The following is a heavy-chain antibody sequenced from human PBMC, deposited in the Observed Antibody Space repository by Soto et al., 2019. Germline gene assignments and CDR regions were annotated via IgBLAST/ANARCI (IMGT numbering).Heavy chain of an antibody. Sequence: PGGSLRLSCAASGFNVNRFYRSWVRQAPGKGLEWVSVIYSGGSTYYADSVKGRFTISRDNSKNTLYLQMNSLRAEDTAVYYCARDVWPPLYSSGWYGVGYYYGMDVWGQGTTVTVSS. CDR3: ARDVWPPLYSSGWYGVGYYYGMDV. V-gene: IGHV3-66*01. CDR2: IYSGGST. J-gene: IGHJ6*02. D-gene: IGHD6-19*01. CDR1: GFNVNRFY.